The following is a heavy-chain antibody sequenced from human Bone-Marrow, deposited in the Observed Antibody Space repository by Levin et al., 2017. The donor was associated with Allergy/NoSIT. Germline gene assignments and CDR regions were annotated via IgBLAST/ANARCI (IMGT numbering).Heavy chain of an antibody. J-gene: IGHJ3*02. CDR2: IDWDDDK. V-gene: IGHV2-70*04. CDR1: GFSLSTSGMR. D-gene: IGHD3-3*01. CDR3: ARSTIFGVAPDAFDI. Sequence: QTLSLTCTFSGFSLSTSGMRVSWIRQPPGKALEWLARIDWDDDKFYSTSLKTRLTISKDTSKNQVVLTMTNMDPVDTATYYCARSTIFGVAPDAFDIWGQGTMVTVSS.